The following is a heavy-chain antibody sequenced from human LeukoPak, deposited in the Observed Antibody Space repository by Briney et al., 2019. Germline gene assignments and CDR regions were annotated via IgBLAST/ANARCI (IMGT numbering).Heavy chain of an antibody. V-gene: IGHV4-38-2*01. CDR2: IYHSGST. J-gene: IGHJ5*02. CDR1: GYSISSGYY. CDR3: ARHLPLTTDEFDP. Sequence: SETLSLTCAVSGYSISSGYYWGWIRQPPGKGLVWNGSIYHSGSTYYNPTLKSRVTIAADTSKNQSSLKLSSVTAADTAVYYCARHLPLTTDEFDPWGQGTLVTVSS. D-gene: IGHD4-17*01.